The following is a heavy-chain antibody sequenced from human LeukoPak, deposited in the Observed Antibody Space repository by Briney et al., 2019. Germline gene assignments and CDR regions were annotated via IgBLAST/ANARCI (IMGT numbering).Heavy chain of an antibody. Sequence: GGSLRLSCVASGFTFSNYGMNWVRQAPGKGLEWVSGISGSDGGTYYADSVKGRFSISRDSSKNTLYLQMNSLRAEDTAVYYCAKIGGGPTIIRGVTISPFDYWGQGTLVTVSS. D-gene: IGHD3-10*01. CDR3: AKIGGGPTIIRGVTISPFDY. J-gene: IGHJ4*02. CDR2: ISGSDGGT. CDR1: GFTFSNYG. V-gene: IGHV3-23*01.